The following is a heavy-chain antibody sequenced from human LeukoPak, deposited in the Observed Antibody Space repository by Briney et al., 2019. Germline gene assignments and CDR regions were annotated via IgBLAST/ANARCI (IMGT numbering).Heavy chain of an antibody. CDR1: GFTFSSYA. V-gene: IGHV3-23*01. CDR3: AKDRFYDTTTTGAFDI. Sequence: RAGGSLRLSCAASGFTFSSYAMSWVRQAPGKGLEWVSAISGSGGSTYYADSVKGRFTISRDNSKNTLYLQMNSLRAEDTAVYYCAKDRFYDTTTTGAFDIWGQGTMVTVSS. CDR2: ISGSGGST. J-gene: IGHJ3*02. D-gene: IGHD3-22*01.